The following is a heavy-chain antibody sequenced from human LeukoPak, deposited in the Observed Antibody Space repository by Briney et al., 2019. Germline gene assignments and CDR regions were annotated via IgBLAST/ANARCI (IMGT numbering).Heavy chain of an antibody. CDR1: GGSISSYY. D-gene: IGHD6-13*01. CDR2: IYYSGTT. J-gene: IGHJ4*02. V-gene: IGHV4-59*08. Sequence: PSETLSLTCTVSGGSISSYYWSWIRQPPGKGLEWIGYIYYSGTTNYNPSLKRRVTILVDTSKNQFSLNLSSVTAADTAVYYCARQGIAAAGYDYWGQGTLVTVSS. CDR3: ARQGIAAAGYDY.